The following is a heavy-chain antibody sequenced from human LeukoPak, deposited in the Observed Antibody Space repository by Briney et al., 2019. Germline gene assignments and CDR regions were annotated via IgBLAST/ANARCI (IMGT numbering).Heavy chain of an antibody. CDR2: INHSGST. J-gene: IGHJ6*03. D-gene: IGHD4-17*01. CDR3: ARGTVTDYYYYYYYMDV. CDR1: GGSFSGYY. V-gene: IGHV4-34*01. Sequence: SETLSLTCAVYGGSFSGYYWRGIRQPPGKGRKGMGEINHSGSTNYNPSLKSRVTISVDTSKNQLSMKLSSVTAADTAVYYCARGTVTDYYYYYYYMDVWGKGTTVTVSS.